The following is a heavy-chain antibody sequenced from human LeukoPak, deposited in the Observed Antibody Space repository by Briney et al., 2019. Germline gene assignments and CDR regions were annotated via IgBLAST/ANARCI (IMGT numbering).Heavy chain of an antibody. V-gene: IGHV3-23*01. CDR2: VTGSGGST. CDR3: AKDRQGLPDY. CDR1: GFTFSSYA. J-gene: IGHJ4*02. Sequence: GGSLRLSCAASGFTFSSYAXXWXRQAPGKXXEWVSVVTGSGGSTYYADSVKGRFTXXXDNSKNTLSLQMNSLRAEDTAVYYCAKDRQGLPDYWGQGTLVTVSS.